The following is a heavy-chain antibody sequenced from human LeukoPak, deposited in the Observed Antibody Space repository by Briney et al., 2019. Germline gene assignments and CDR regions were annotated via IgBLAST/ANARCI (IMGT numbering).Heavy chain of an antibody. J-gene: IGHJ3*02. V-gene: IGHV4-30-4*01. CDR3: ARERGNLRGDAFDI. D-gene: IGHD3-10*01. CDR1: GGSISSDDYY. CDR2: IYYSGIT. Sequence: PSETLSLTCTVSGGSISSDDYYWSWIRQPPGKGLEWIVYIYYSGITYHNPSLKSRVTISVDTSKNQFSLKLTSVAAADTAVYYCARERGNLRGDAFDIWGQGTMVTVSS.